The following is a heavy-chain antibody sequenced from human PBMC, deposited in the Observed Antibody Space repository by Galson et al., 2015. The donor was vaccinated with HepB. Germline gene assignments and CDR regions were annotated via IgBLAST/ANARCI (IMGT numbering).Heavy chain of an antibody. CDR2: INPNSGGT. J-gene: IGHJ3*02. D-gene: IGHD4-17*01. CDR3: AALTTVTTRYAFDI. V-gene: IGHV1-2*02. Sequence: SVKVSCKASGYTFTGYYMHWVRQAPGQGLEWMGWINPNSGGTNYAQKFQGRVTMTRDTSISTAYMELSRLRSDDTAVYYCAALTTVTTRYAFDIWGQGTMVTVSS. CDR1: GYTFTGYY.